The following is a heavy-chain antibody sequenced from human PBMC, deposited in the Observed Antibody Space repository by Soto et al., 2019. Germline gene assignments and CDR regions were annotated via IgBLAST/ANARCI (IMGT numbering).Heavy chain of an antibody. D-gene: IGHD5-12*01. V-gene: IGHV3-7*01. CDR1: GFTFGTYW. Sequence: GGSLRLSCAASGFTFGTYWMTWVRQAPGKGLEWVANINQDGSEKSYVDSVKGRFTISRDNAKNSLYLQMNSLRAEDTAVYYCARPNLPHGYSGYDFWATSYYYFVDVWGKGTTVTVSS. CDR2: INQDGSEK. CDR3: ARPNLPHGYSGYDFWATSYYYFVDV. J-gene: IGHJ6*03.